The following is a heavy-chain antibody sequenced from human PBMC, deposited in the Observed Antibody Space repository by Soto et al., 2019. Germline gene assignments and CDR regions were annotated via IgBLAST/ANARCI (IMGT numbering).Heavy chain of an antibody. CDR3: ARGHSGMARLYYYGMDV. D-gene: IGHD3-10*01. CDR2: MNPNSGNT. CDR1: GYTFTSYD. J-gene: IGHJ6*02. Sequence: ALLKVSWKAVGYTFTSYDINWVRQTNGQGLEWMGWMNPNSGNTGYAQKFQGRVTMTRNTSISTAYMGLSSLRSEDTAVYYCARGHSGMARLYYYGMDVWGQGTTVTVSS. V-gene: IGHV1-8*01.